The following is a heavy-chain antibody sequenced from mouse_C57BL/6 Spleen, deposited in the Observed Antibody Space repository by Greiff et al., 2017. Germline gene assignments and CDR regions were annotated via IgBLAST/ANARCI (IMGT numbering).Heavy chain of an antibody. J-gene: IGHJ2*01. CDR1: GFTFSSYA. V-gene: IGHV5-4*01. Sequence: EVKLMESGGGLVKPGGSLKLSCAASGFTFSSYAMSWVRQTPEKRLEWVATISDGGSYTYYPDNVKGRFTISRDNAKNNLYLQMSDLKSEDTAMYYCARDYARCVDYWCQGTTLTVSS. D-gene: IGHD2-12*01. CDR3: ARDYARCVDY. CDR2: ISDGGSYT.